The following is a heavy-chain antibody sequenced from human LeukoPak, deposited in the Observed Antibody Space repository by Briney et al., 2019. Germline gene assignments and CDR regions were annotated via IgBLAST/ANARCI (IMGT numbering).Heavy chain of an antibody. CDR2: MNPNSGNT. D-gene: IGHD3-22*01. Sequence: ASVKVSCKASGYTFTGYYMHWVRQATGQGLEWMGWMNPNSGNTGYAQKFQGRVTITRNTSISTAYMELSSLRSEDTAVYYCARGIEDDSSGFIFSGWGQGTLVTVSS. CDR1: GYTFTGYY. CDR3: ARGIEDDSSGFIFSG. J-gene: IGHJ4*02. V-gene: IGHV1-8*03.